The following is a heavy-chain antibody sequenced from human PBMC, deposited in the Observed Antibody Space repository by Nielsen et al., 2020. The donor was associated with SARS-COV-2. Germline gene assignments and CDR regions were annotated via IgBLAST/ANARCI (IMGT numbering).Heavy chain of an antibody. V-gene: IGHV3-48*01. Sequence: GGSLRLSCAASGFTFSSYSMNWFRQAPGKGLEWVSYINNSSSTIYYADSVKGRFTISRDNAKNSLYLQMNSLRAEDTAVYYCAKDRAAAAWWGGPFDYWGQGTLVTVSS. CDR2: INNSSSTI. D-gene: IGHD6-13*01. J-gene: IGHJ4*02. CDR3: AKDRAAAAWWGGPFDY. CDR1: GFTFSSYS.